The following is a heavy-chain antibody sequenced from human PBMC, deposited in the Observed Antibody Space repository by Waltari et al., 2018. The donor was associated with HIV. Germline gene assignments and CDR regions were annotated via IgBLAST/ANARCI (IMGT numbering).Heavy chain of an antibody. CDR3: ARAGKQLEEVFPTYYFDY. CDR2: IYYSGST. D-gene: IGHD6-6*01. CDR1: GGSISSYY. J-gene: IGHJ4*02. Sequence: QVQLQESGPGLVKPSETLSLTCTVSGGSISSYYWSWPRQPPGKGLEWIGYIYYSGSTNYNPSLKSRVTISVDTSKNQFSLKLSSVTAADTAVYYCARAGKQLEEVFPTYYFDYWGQGTLVTVSS. V-gene: IGHV4-59*01.